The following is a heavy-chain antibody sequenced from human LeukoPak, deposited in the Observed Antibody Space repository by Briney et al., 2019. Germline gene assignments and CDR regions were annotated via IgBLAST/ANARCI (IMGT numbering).Heavy chain of an antibody. V-gene: IGHV1-18*01. CDR3: ARDWNGEMATITLDY. CDR2: ISAYNGNT. CDR1: GYTFTSYG. J-gene: IGHJ4*02. D-gene: IGHD5-24*01. Sequence: GASVKVSCKASGYTFTSYGISWVRQAPGQGLEWMGWISAYNGNTNYAQKLQGRVTMTTDTSTSTAYMELRSLRSDDTAVYYCARDWNGEMATITLDYWGQGTLVTVSS.